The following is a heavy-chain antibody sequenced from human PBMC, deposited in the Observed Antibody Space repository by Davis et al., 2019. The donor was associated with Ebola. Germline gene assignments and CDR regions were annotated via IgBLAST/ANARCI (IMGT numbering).Heavy chain of an antibody. Sequence: GESLKISCPVSGFIFSSFSMHWVRHAPGLGLELVSFISSSSYTIYYAESVKGRFTISRDNAKNSLFLEMYSLRDEDTAVYYCARDRRFGEPTLPDYWGPGTLVTVSS. CDR3: ARDRRFGEPTLPDY. D-gene: IGHD3-10*01. CDR1: GFIFSSFS. CDR2: ISSSSYTI. J-gene: IGHJ4*02. V-gene: IGHV3-48*02.